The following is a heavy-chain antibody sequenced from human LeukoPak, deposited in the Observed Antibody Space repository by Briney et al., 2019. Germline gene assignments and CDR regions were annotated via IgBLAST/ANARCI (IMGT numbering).Heavy chain of an antibody. CDR1: GYTFTSYY. D-gene: IGHD1-26*01. CDR3: ARDMEWELVSFDY. CDR2: INPSGGST. Sequence: ASVKVSCEATGYTFTSYYMHWVRQAPGQGLEWMGIINPSGGSTSYAQKFQGRVTMTRDMSTSTVYMELSSLRSEDTAVYYCARDMEWELVSFDYWGQGTLVTVSS. J-gene: IGHJ4*02. V-gene: IGHV1-46*01.